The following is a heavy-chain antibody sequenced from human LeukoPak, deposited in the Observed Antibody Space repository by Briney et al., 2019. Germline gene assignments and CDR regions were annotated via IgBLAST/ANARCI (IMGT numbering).Heavy chain of an antibody. D-gene: IGHD4-17*01. CDR1: GFTFSDYD. V-gene: IGHV3-13*01. CDR2: IGTAGDT. J-gene: IGHJ4*02. Sequence: GGSLRLSCAASGFTFSDYDMHWVRQPTGKGLEWVAAIGTAGDTYYTGSVKGRFTISRENAKNSLYLQMNSLRAGDTAVYYCAKWPSTVTTPSYYFDYWGQGTPVTVSS. CDR3: AKWPSTVTTPSYYFDY.